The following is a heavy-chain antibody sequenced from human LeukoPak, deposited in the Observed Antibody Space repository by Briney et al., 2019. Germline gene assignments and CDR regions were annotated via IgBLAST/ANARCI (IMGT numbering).Heavy chain of an antibody. Sequence: SETLSLSCTVSGGSMSSNTHSWAWIRQPPGKGLEWIGSVRYGGSTYYNPSVNSRVSVSADTSKNHFSLNLTSVTAADTAAYYCARVSDSSWFSIHDAFDIWGQGTMVTVSS. D-gene: IGHD6-13*01. V-gene: IGHV4-39*02. J-gene: IGHJ3*02. CDR1: GGSMSSNTHS. CDR3: ARVSDSSWFSIHDAFDI. CDR2: VRYGGST.